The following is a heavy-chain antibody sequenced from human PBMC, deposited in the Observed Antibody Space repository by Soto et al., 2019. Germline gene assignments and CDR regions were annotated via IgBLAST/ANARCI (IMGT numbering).Heavy chain of an antibody. V-gene: IGHV6-1*01. Sequence: SQTLSLTCAISGDSVSSNSAAWNWIRQSPSRGLEWLGRTYYRSKWYNDYAVSVKSRITINPDTSKNQFSLQLNSVTPEDTAVYYCARDSQYLRYFDWLLPQDAFDIWGQGTMVTVSS. CDR3: ARDSQYLRYFDWLLPQDAFDI. J-gene: IGHJ3*02. CDR1: GDSVSSNSAA. D-gene: IGHD3-9*01. CDR2: TYYRSKWYN.